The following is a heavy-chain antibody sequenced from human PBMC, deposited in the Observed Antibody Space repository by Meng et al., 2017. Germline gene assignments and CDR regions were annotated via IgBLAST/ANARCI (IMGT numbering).Heavy chain of an antibody. CDR1: GGSISSSSYY. CDR2: IYYSGST. CDR3: ARVGVNYYGSATDDY. Sequence: GSLRLSCTVSGGSISSSSYYWGWIRQPPGKGLEWIGRIYYSGSTYYNPSLKSRVTISVDTSKNQFSLKLSSVTAADTAVYYCARVGVNYYGSATDDYWGQGTLVTVSS. V-gene: IGHV4-39*07. J-gene: IGHJ4*02. D-gene: IGHD3-10*01.